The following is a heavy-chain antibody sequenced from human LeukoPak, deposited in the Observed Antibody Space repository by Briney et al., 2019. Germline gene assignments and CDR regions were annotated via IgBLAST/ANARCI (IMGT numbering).Heavy chain of an antibody. Sequence: GSLRLSCTASDFSVSNNYMSWVRQAPGKGLEWLSIIYAGGSTYYAQSVKGRFTISRDTSKNTLYPQMNGLRVDDTAMYYCVRKRNSYFDYWGQGTLVTVSS. J-gene: IGHJ4*02. D-gene: IGHD4-23*01. V-gene: IGHV3-53*01. CDR2: IYAGGST. CDR1: DFSVSNNY. CDR3: VRKRNSYFDY.